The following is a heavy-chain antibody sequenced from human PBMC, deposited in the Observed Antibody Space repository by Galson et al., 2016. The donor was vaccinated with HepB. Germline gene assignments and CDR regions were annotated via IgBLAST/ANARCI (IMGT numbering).Heavy chain of an antibody. CDR3: ATGPRVGSPEQFPH. CDR2: IDPSDSHS. J-gene: IGHJ1*01. Sequence: SGAEVKKPGESLRISCRGSGYIFNTYWISWVRQMPGIGLEWMGRIDPSDSHSDYSPSFRGHVSISLDKSLNTVYLQWSSLRASDTAVFYCATGPRVGSPEQFPHWGQGPLVLVSP. CDR1: GYIFNTYW. V-gene: IGHV5-10-1*01. D-gene: IGHD3-10*01.